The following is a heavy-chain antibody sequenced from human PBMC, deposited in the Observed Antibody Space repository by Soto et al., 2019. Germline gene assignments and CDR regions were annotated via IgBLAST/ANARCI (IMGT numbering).Heavy chain of an antibody. D-gene: IGHD2-15*01. J-gene: IGHJ3*02. CDR3: AKEDQSRVVTLIGHAFDI. CDR1: GFTFSSYA. Sequence: GGSLRLSCAASGFTFSSYAMSWVRQAPGKGLEWVSAISGSGGSTYYADSVKGRFTISRDNSKNTLYLQMNSLRAEDTAVYYCAKEDQSRVVTLIGHAFDIWGQGTMVTVSS. V-gene: IGHV3-23*01. CDR2: ISGSGGST.